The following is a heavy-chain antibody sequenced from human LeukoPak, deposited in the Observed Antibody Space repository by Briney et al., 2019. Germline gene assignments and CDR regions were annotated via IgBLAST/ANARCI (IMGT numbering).Heavy chain of an antibody. J-gene: IGHJ3*02. CDR3: ARRPSSSLTAFDI. CDR2: ISWNSGSI. CDR1: GFTFDDYA. D-gene: IGHD6-13*01. Sequence: PGGSLRLSCAASGFTFDDYAMHWVRQAPGKGLECVSGISWNSGSIGYADSVKGRFTISRDNAKNSLYLQMNSLRAEDTALYYCARRPSSSLTAFDIWGQGTMVTVSS. V-gene: IGHV3-9*01.